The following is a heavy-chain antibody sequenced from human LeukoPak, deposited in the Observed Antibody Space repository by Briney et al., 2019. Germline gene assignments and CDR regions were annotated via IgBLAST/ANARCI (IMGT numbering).Heavy chain of an antibody. CDR3: AKDRSGAFDI. CDR2: ILYDGSNK. CDR1: GFTFSSYG. V-gene: IGHV3-33*06. Sequence: PGGSLRLSCAASGFTFSSYGMHWVRQAPGKGLEWVAVILYDGSNKYYADSVKGRFTISRDNSKNTPYLQMNSLRAEDTAVYYCAKDRSGAFDIWGQGTMVTVSS. J-gene: IGHJ3*02.